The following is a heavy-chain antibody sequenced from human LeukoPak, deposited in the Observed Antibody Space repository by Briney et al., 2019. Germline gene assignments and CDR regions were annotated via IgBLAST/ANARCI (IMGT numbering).Heavy chain of an antibody. CDR2: FYYSGTT. D-gene: IGHD6-13*01. CDR1: GGSINSYY. J-gene: IGHJ4*02. V-gene: IGHV4-59*01. CDR3: ARGSSSSHHPALS. Sequence: NTSETLSLTCTVSGGSINSYYWSWIRRPPGVGLEWIGYFYYSGTTNYNPSLKSRVTISVDTSQNQFSLKLSPVTAADTAVYFCARGSSSSHHPALSWGQGTLVTVSS.